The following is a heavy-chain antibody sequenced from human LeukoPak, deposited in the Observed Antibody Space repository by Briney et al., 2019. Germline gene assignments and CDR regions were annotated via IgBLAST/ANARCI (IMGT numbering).Heavy chain of an antibody. D-gene: IGHD2-15*01. J-gene: IGHJ3*02. V-gene: IGHV3-64*01. CDR3: ARPQGRYCTGGSCWGAFDI. CDR2: ITTNGGST. Sequence: GGSLRLSCAASGFTFSSYAMHWVRQAPGKGLEYVSAITTNGGSTYYANSVKGRFTISRDNSKNTLYLQMGSLRAEDMAVYYCARPQGRYCTGGSCWGAFDIWGQGTMVIVPS. CDR1: GFTFSSYA.